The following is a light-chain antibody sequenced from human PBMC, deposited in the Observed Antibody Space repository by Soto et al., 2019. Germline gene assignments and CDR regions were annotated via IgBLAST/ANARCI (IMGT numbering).Light chain of an antibody. J-gene: IGLJ1*01. CDR2: EVS. CDR1: SSVVGGYNY. Sequence: QSAVTQPASVSGSPGQSITISCTGSSSVVGGYNYVSWYQQHPGKAPKLIIYEVSNRPSGVSNRFSGSKSGNTASLTISGLQAQDEADYYCSSYTTNSTPYVFGTGTKLTVL. CDR3: SSYTTNSTPYV. V-gene: IGLV2-14*01.